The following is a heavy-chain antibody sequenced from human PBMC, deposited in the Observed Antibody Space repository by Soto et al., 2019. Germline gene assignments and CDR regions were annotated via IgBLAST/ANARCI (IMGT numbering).Heavy chain of an antibody. CDR1: GFTFRSHA. V-gene: IGHV3-23*01. J-gene: IGHJ4*02. D-gene: IGHD3-9*01. Sequence: EVQLLESGGGLVQPGGSLRLSCVGSGFTFRSHALTWVRQSPGKGLEWVAGISGTGGTTYYGDSMRGRFTISRDNSKETLNLQMDSLRPEDTAIYFCARAPMERYFDWAFDHWGQGSLVIVTS. CDR2: ISGTGGTT. CDR3: ARAPMERYFDWAFDH.